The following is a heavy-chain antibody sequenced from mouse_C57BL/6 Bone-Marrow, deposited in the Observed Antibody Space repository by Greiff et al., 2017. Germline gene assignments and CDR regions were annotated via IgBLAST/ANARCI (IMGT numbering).Heavy chain of an antibody. Sequence: EVQGVESGGDLVKPGGSLKLSCAASGFTFSSYGMSWVRQTPDKRLEWVATISSGGSYTYYPDGVKGRFTISRDNAKNTQYLQMSSLKSEDTAMYYCARQGRGYARDYWGQGTSVTVSS. CDR2: ISSGGSYT. CDR3: ARQGRGYARDY. V-gene: IGHV5-6*01. CDR1: GFTFSSYG. J-gene: IGHJ4*01.